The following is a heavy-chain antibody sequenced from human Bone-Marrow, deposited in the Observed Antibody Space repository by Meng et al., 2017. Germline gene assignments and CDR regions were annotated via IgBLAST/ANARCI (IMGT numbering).Heavy chain of an antibody. V-gene: IGHV3-48*04. CDR3: ARVGYSYAGNY. CDR1: GLTFGNYW. CDR2: ISSSGSNI. D-gene: IGHD5-18*01. Sequence: GESLKISCAASGLTFGNYWMHWVRQAPGKGLEWVSYISSSGSNIYYVDSVKGRFTISRDNAKNSLYLQMNSLRAEDTAVYYCARVGYSYAGNYWGQGTLVTVSS. J-gene: IGHJ4*02.